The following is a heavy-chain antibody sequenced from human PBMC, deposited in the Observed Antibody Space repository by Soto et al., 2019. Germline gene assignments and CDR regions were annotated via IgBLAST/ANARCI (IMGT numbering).Heavy chain of an antibody. Sequence: GGSLRLSCAASGFTFSSYAMSWVRQSPGKGLEWVSAISGSGGSTYYADSVKGRFTISRDNSKNTLYLQMNSLRAEDTAVYYCAKDKSRHDFWSGLRFNWFDPWGQGTLVTVSS. J-gene: IGHJ5*02. V-gene: IGHV3-23*01. CDR2: ISGSGGST. D-gene: IGHD3-3*01. CDR1: GFTFSSYA. CDR3: AKDKSRHDFWSGLRFNWFDP.